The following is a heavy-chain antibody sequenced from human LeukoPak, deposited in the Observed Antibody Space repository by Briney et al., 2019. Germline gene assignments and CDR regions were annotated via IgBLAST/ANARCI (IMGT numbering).Heavy chain of an antibody. J-gene: IGHJ4*02. Sequence: GESLKISCKGSGYSFTSYWIGWVRQMPGKGLEWMGIIYPGDSDTRYSPSFQGQVTISADKSISTAYLQWSSLKASDTAMYYCARSHGRNYYDGSAHSPGYWGQGTLVTVSS. V-gene: IGHV5-51*01. D-gene: IGHD3-22*01. CDR2: IYPGDSDT. CDR1: GYSFTSYW. CDR3: ARSHGRNYYDGSAHSPGY.